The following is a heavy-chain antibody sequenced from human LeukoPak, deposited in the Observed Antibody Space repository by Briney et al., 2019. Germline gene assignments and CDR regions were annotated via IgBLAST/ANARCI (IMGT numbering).Heavy chain of an antibody. Sequence: ASVKVSCKASGYAFTSYAMHWVRQAPGQRLEWMGWINAGNGNTKYSQEFQGRVTITRDTSASTAYMELSSLRSEDMAVYYCARVGYNWNDRGLDYWGQGTLVTVSS. CDR2: INAGNGNT. CDR3: ARVGYNWNDRGLDY. J-gene: IGHJ4*02. CDR1: GYAFTSYA. D-gene: IGHD1-1*01. V-gene: IGHV1-3*03.